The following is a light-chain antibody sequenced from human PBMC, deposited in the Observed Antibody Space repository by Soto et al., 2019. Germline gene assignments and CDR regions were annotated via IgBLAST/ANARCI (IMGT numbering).Light chain of an antibody. V-gene: IGKV3-20*01. CDR1: QSVTSTY. CDR2: GAS. CDR3: QQYGSSTYT. Sequence: EIVLTQSPGTLSLSPGERATLSCRASQSVTSTYLAWYQQRPGQTPTLLISGASRRASGIPDRFSGSGSGTDFTLTISRLEPEDFAVYYCQQYGSSTYTFGQGTKVDIK. J-gene: IGKJ2*01.